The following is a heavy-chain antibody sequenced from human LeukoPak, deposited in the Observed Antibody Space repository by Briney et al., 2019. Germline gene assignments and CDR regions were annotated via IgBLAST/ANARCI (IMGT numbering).Heavy chain of an antibody. Sequence: ASLKVSCKASGYMQCVRQAPGQGLEWMGWLNPNSGGTNYAHKFEGRVTMTRDTSISTAYMEPSRLRSDDTDVYYCARDPPIVQLERPGSRYWGQGTLVTVSS. D-gene: IGHD1-1*01. CDR2: LNPNSGGT. CDR3: ARDPPIVQLERPGSRY. V-gene: IGHV1-2*07. J-gene: IGHJ4*02. CDR1: GY.